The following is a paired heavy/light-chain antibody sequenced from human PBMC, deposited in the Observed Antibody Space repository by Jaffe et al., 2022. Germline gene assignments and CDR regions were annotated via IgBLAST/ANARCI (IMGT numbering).Light chain of an antibody. CDR1: SSDVGRYNF. CDR2: DVN. V-gene: IGLV2-11*01. CDR3: CSYAGVHTFV. J-gene: IGLJ1*01. Sequence: QSALTQPRSVSGSPGQSVTISCTGASSDVGRYNFVSWYQQHPGKAPKLMIFDVNGRPSGVPDRFSGSKSGNAASLTISGLQAEDEADYYCCSYAGVHTFVFGTGTKVTVL.
Heavy chain of an antibody. CDR1: GFTFSDSN. CDR3: VRETLTGPTAH. CDR2: LSQDGGVK. D-gene: IGHD1-1*01. Sequence: EVQLVESGGGVVQPGGSLRLSCAASGFTFSDSNMVWVRQAPGKGLEWVASLSQDGGVKWYLDSVKGRFTISRDNAKDSLYLQMNSLRAEDTAVFYCVRETLTGPTAHWGQGTLVTVSS. J-gene: IGHJ4*02. V-gene: IGHV3-7*01.